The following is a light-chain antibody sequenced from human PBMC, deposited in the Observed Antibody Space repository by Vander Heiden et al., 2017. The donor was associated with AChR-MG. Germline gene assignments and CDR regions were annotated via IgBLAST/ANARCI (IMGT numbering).Light chain of an antibody. CDR2: RAS. CDR1: QSVTSNY. V-gene: IGKV3-20*01. CDR3: QQYGTSPWT. J-gene: IGKJ1*01. Sequence: DIVLTQSPGTLSLSPGERATLSCRASQSVTSNYLAWYQQKPGQAPRLLIYRASRRATGIPDRFSGSGSGTDFTLTISRLEPEDFAVYYCQQYGTSPWTFGQGTKVEIK.